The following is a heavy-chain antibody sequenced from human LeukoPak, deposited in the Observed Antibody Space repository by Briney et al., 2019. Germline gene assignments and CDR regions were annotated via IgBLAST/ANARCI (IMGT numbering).Heavy chain of an antibody. V-gene: IGHV3-66*01. D-gene: IGHD3-9*01. Sequence: GGSLRLSCAASGFTVSSNYMSWVRQAPGKGLEWVSVIYSGGSTYYADSVKGRFTISRDNSKNTLYLQMNSLRAEDTAVYYCAAWDGDWFGFDYWGQGTLVTVSS. J-gene: IGHJ4*02. CDR3: AAWDGDWFGFDY. CDR2: IYSGGST. CDR1: GFTVSSNY.